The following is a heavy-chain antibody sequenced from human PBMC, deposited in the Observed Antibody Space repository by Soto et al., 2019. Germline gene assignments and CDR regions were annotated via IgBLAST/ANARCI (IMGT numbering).Heavy chain of an antibody. CDR3: AKEPVGPDWYFDL. Sequence: DVQLLESGGGLVQPGGSLRLSCAASGFTFRSYAMSWVRQAPGKGLEWVSGISGSGISTHYADSVKGRFTVSRDNSKNTIYLQMNSLRAEDMAVYNCAKEPVGPDWYFDLWGRGTLVTVSS. CDR1: GFTFRSYA. CDR2: ISGSGIST. V-gene: IGHV3-23*01. J-gene: IGHJ2*01.